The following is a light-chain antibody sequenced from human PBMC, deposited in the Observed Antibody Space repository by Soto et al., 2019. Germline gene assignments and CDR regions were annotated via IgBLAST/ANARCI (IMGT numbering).Light chain of an antibody. CDR3: MQTLQTPT. CDR1: QSLLNSNGYHY. J-gene: IGKJ1*01. Sequence: DIVMTQSPLSLPVTPGEPASISCRSSQSLLNSNGYHYLDWYLQKPGQSPQLLIYLGSNRASGVPDRFVGSGSGTDFTLKISRVEAEDLGVYYCMQTLQTPTFGQGTKVEIK. V-gene: IGKV2-28*01. CDR2: LGS.